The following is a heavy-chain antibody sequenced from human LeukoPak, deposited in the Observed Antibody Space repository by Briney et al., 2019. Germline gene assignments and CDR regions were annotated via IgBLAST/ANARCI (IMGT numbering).Heavy chain of an antibody. Sequence: GGSLRLSCAASGITFSSYGMSWVRQAPGKGLEWVSSISSTGGTTYYADSVKGRFTISRDNAKNSLYLQMNSLRAEDTAVYYCAVVVAAKGYFQHWGQGTLVTVSS. CDR1: GITFSSYG. V-gene: IGHV3-21*01. CDR3: AVVVAAKGYFQH. CDR2: ISSTGGTT. J-gene: IGHJ1*01. D-gene: IGHD2-15*01.